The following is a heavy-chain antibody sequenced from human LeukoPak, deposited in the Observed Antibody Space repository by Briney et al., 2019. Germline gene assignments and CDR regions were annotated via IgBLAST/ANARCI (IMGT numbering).Heavy chain of an antibody. D-gene: IGHD3-16*01. Sequence: PGGSLRLSCAASGFIFSSYAMSWVRQAPGKGLEWVSAISGSGGSTYYADSVKGRFTISRDNSKNTLYLQMNSLRAEDTAVYYCAKSLGELRYMGVFDYWGQGTLVTVSS. CDR1: GFIFSSYA. CDR2: ISGSGGST. V-gene: IGHV3-23*01. CDR3: AKSLGELRYMGVFDY. J-gene: IGHJ4*02.